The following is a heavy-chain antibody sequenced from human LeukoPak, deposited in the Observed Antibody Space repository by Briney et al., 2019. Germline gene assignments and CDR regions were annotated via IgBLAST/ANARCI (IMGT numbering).Heavy chain of an antibody. J-gene: IGHJ3*02. V-gene: IGHV4-30-2*01. Sequence: SETLSLTCTVSGGSISSGGYYWSWIRQPPGKGLEWIGYIYHSGSTNYNPSLKSRVTISVDTSKNQFSLKLSSVTAADTAVYYCAREDYGDPYAFDIWGQGTMDTVSS. CDR2: IYHSGST. CDR1: GGSISSGGYY. CDR3: AREDYGDPYAFDI. D-gene: IGHD4-17*01.